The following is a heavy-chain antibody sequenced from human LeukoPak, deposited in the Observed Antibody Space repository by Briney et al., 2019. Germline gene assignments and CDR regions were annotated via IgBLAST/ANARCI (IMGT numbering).Heavy chain of an antibody. V-gene: IGHV3-66*01. CDR2: IYSGGST. CDR1: GFTFSSYW. CDR3: ARGGPAAGRFDY. J-gene: IGHJ4*02. D-gene: IGHD6-13*01. Sequence: GGSLRLSCAASGFTFSSYWMSWVRQAPGQGLEWVSVIYSGGSTYYADSVKGRFTISRDNSKNTLYLQMNSLRAEDTAVYYCARGGPAAGRFDYWGQGTLVTVSS.